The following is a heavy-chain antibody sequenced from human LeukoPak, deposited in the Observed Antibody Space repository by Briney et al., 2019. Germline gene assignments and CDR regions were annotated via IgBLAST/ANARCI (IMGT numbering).Heavy chain of an antibody. CDR3: AKDFGDYELDY. J-gene: IGHJ4*02. Sequence: PGGSLRLSCAASGFTFSSYAMSWVRQAPGKGLEWVSGITGSGGTTYYADSVKGRFTISRDDSKNTLYLQMNSLRAEDTAVYYCAKDFGDYELDYWGPGTLVAVSS. D-gene: IGHD4-17*01. CDR2: ITGSGGTT. V-gene: IGHV3-23*01. CDR1: GFTFSSYA.